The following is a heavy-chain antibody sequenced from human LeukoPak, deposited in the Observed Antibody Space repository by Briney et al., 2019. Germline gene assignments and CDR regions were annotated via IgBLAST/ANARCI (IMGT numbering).Heavy chain of an antibody. CDR1: GFTFDDYG. Sequence: PGGSLRLSCAASGFTFDDYGMSWVRQAPGKGREWVSGINWNGGRTGYADSVKGRFTIYRDNAKNSLYLQMTSLRAEDTALYPCASDLFYYSGMDVWGQGTTVTVSS. J-gene: IGHJ6*02. V-gene: IGHV3-20*01. CDR2: INWNGGRT. CDR3: ASDLFYYSGMDV.